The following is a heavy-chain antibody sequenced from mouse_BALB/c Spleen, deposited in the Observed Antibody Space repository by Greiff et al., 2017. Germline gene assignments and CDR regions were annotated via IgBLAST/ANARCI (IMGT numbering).Heavy chain of an antibody. CDR3: TRREDWGDYLDY. V-gene: IGHV1-15*01. CDR1: GYTFTDYE. D-gene: IGHD4-1*01. J-gene: IGHJ2*01. CDR2: IDPETGGT. Sequence: QVQLQQSGAELVRPGASVTLSCKASGYTFTDYEMHWVKQTPVHGLEWIGAIDPETGGTAYNQKFKGKATLTADKSSSTAYMELRSLTSEDSAVYYCTRREDWGDYLDYWGQGTTLTVSS.